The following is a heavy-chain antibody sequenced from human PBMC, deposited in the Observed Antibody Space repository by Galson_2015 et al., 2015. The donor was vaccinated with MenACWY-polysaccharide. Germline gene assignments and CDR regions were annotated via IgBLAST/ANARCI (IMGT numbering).Heavy chain of an antibody. CDR3: ARGVKYYYDSSGYLNWFDP. V-gene: IGHV1-8*01. CDR2: MNPNSGNT. J-gene: IGHJ5*02. D-gene: IGHD3-22*01. Sequence: SVKVSCKASGYSFSSYDINWVRQTTGQGLEWMGWMNPNSGNTGYAQKFQGRVTMTRNTSISIAYMELSSLRSEDTAVYYCARGVKYYYDSSGYLNWFDPSRQGTLVTVSS. CDR1: GYSFSSYD.